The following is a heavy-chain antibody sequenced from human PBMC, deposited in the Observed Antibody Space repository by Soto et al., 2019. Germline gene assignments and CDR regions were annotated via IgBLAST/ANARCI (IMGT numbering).Heavy chain of an antibody. Sequence: GESLKISCKGSGYSFTSYWIGWVCQMPGKGLERMGIIYPRDSDTRYSPSFQGQFTIPADKSISTAYLQWSSLKASDTAMYYCARHSPPTYDFWSGYSRPRGGMDVWGQGTTVTVSS. J-gene: IGHJ6*02. CDR3: ARHSPPTYDFWSGYSRPRGGMDV. CDR2: IYPRDSDT. CDR1: GYSFTSYW. V-gene: IGHV5-51*01. D-gene: IGHD3-3*01.